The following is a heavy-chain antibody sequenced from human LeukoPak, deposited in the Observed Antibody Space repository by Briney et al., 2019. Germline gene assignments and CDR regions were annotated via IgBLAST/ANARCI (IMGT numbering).Heavy chain of an antibody. CDR3: ARDQARYYYDSSGYGVDY. D-gene: IGHD3-22*01. Sequence: GGSLRLSCAASGFSFSSYAMSWVRQAPGKGLEWVSYISSSSSTIYYADSVKGRFTISRDNSKNTLYLQMNSLRAEDTAVYYCARDQARYYYDSSGYGVDYWGQGTLVTVSS. CDR1: GFSFSSYA. J-gene: IGHJ4*02. CDR2: ISSSSSTI. V-gene: IGHV3-48*01.